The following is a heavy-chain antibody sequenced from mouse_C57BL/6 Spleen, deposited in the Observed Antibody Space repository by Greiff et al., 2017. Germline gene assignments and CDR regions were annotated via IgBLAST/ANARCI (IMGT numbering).Heavy chain of an antibody. D-gene: IGHD2-4*01. CDR3: AREGYDYGFAY. V-gene: IGHV1-72*01. J-gene: IGHJ3*01. CDR1: GYTFTSYW. CDR2: IDPNSGGT. Sequence: QVQLQQPGAELVKPGASVKLSCKASGYTFTSYWMHWVKQRPGRCLEWIGRIDPNSGGTKYNEKFKSKATLTVDKPSSTAYMQLSSLTSEDSAVYYCAREGYDYGFAYWGQGTLVTVSA.